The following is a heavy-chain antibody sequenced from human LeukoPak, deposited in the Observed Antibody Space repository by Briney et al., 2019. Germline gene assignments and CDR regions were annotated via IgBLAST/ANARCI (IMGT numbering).Heavy chain of an antibody. CDR3: ASRSGYAFPDAFDI. Sequence: SETLSLTCAVYGGSFSGYYWSWIRQPPGKGLEWIGEINHSGSTNYNPSLKSRVTISVDTSKNQFSLKLSSVTAADTAVYYCASRSGYAFPDAFDIWGQGTMVTVSS. J-gene: IGHJ3*02. V-gene: IGHV4-34*01. CDR1: GGSFSGYY. D-gene: IGHD3-22*01. CDR2: INHSGST.